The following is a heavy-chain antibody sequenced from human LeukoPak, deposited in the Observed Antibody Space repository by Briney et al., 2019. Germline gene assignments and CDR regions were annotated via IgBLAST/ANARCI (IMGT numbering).Heavy chain of an antibody. Sequence: PGGSLRLSCAASGFTVSSNYMSWVRQAPGKGLEWVSVIYSGGSTYYADSVKGRFTISRDNSKNTLYLQMNSLRAEDTAVYYCAREGTYYYDSSGTGVAFDIWGQGTMVTVSS. CDR1: GFTVSSNY. D-gene: IGHD3-22*01. J-gene: IGHJ3*02. V-gene: IGHV3-53*01. CDR3: AREGTYYYDSSGTGVAFDI. CDR2: IYSGGST.